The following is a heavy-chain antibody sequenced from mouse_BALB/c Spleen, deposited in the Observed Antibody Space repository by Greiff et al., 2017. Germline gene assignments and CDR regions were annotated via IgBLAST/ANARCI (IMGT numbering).Heavy chain of an antibody. V-gene: IGHV5-12-1*01. CDR3: ARSSSYVGWYFDV. CDR2: ISSGGGST. J-gene: IGHJ1*01. Sequence: EVQVVESGGGLVKPGGSLKLSCAASGFAFSSYDMSWVRQTPEKRLEWVAYISSGGGSTYYPDTVKGRFTISRDNAKNTLYLQMSSLKSEDTAMYYCARSSSYVGWYFDVWGAGTTVTVSS. CDR1: GFAFSSYD. D-gene: IGHD1-1*01.